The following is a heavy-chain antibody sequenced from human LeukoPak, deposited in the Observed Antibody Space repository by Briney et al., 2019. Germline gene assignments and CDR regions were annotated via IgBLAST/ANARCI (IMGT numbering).Heavy chain of an antibody. CDR1: GYTFTSYA. CDR2: INAGNGNT. Sequence: ASVKVSCKASGYTFTSYAMNWVRQAPGQRLEWMGRINAGNGNTKYSQKFQGRVTITRDTSASTAYMELSSLRSEDTAVYYCAGEYYDILTGYTKNAFDIWGQGTMVTVSS. CDR3: AGEYYDILTGYTKNAFDI. V-gene: IGHV1-3*01. J-gene: IGHJ3*02. D-gene: IGHD3-9*01.